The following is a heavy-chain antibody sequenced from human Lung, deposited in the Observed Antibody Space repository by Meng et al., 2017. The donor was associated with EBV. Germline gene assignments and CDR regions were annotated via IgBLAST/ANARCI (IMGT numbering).Heavy chain of an antibody. D-gene: IGHD2-21*01. CDR2: IYYSGST. V-gene: IGHV4-61*08. J-gene: IGHJ4*02. Sequence: QVQLQPWGAGLLKPSEPLSLTCTVAGGSVSSGGYYWSWIRQPPGKGLEWIGYIYYSGSTNFNPSLKSRVTISVDTSKNQFSLKLSSVTAADTAVYYCARDSDSAYSLGYWGQGTLVTVSS. CDR3: ARDSDSAYSLGY. CDR1: GGSVSSGGYY.